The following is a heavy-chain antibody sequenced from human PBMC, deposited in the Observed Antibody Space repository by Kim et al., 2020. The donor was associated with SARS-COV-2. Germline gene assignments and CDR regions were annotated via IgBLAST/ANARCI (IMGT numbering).Heavy chain of an antibody. CDR1: GFTFSNYA. Sequence: GGSLRLSCAASGFTFSNYAMNWVRQAPGKGLEWVSAITADPRSTYYVDSVKGRFTISRDNSKNTLSLQMSSLRAEDTAVYYCATAVSQTYYYGMDVWGQGTTVTVSS. CDR3: ATAVSQTYYYGMDV. D-gene: IGHD2-8*01. CDR2: ITADPRST. V-gene: IGHV3-23*01. J-gene: IGHJ6*02.